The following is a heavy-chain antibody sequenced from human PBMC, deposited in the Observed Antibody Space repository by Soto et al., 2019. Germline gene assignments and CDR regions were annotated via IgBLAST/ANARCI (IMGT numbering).Heavy chain of an antibody. Sequence: GGSLRLSCAASGFTFSSYAMSWVRQAPGKGLEWVSAISGSGGSTYYADSVKGRFTISRDNSKNTLYLQMNSLRAEDTAVYYCARLDTAMGYYYYGMDVWGQGTTVTVSS. D-gene: IGHD5-18*01. J-gene: IGHJ6*02. CDR1: GFTFSSYA. V-gene: IGHV3-23*01. CDR3: ARLDTAMGYYYYGMDV. CDR2: ISGSGGST.